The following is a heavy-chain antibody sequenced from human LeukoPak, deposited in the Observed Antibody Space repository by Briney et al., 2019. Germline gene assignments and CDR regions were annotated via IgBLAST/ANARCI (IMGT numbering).Heavy chain of an antibody. CDR1: GFTFSDYY. J-gene: IGHJ4*02. Sequence: GGSLRLSCAASGFTFSDYYMSWIRQAPGKGLEWVPYISSSGSTIYYADSVKGRFTISRDNAKNSLYLQMNSLRAEDTAVYYCARDIIGDYFFSGHSPFNYWGQGTLVTVSS. CDR3: ARDIIGDYFFSGHSPFNY. V-gene: IGHV3-11*01. D-gene: IGHD4-17*01. CDR2: ISSSGSTI.